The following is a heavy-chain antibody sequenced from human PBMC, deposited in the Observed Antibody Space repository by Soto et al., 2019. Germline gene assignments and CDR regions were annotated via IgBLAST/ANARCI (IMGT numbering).Heavy chain of an antibody. Sequence: VGSLRLSCAASGFTFSSYDMHWVRQATGKGLEWVSAIGTAGDTYYPGSVKGRFTISRENAKNSLYLQMNSLRAGDTAVYYCARDQLLWLGETKAYYYYGMDVWGQGTTVTVSS. CDR2: IGTAGDT. D-gene: IGHD3-10*01. V-gene: IGHV3-13*01. CDR1: GFTFSSYD. J-gene: IGHJ6*02. CDR3: ARDQLLWLGETKAYYYYGMDV.